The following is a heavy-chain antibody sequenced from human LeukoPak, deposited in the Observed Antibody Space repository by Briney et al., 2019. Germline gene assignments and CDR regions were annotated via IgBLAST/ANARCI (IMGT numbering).Heavy chain of an antibody. D-gene: IGHD5-18*01. V-gene: IGHV1-24*01. Sequence: EASVKVSCKVSGYTLTELSMHWVRQAPGKGLEWMGGFDPEDGETIYAQKFQGRVTMTEDTSTDPAYMELSSLRSEDTAVYYCATGIQLWFQHKDAFDIWGQGTMVTVSS. J-gene: IGHJ3*02. CDR2: FDPEDGET. CDR3: ATGIQLWFQHKDAFDI. CDR1: GYTLTELS.